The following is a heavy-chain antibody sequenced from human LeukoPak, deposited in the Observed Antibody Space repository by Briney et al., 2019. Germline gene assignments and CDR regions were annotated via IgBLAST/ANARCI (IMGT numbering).Heavy chain of an antibody. D-gene: IGHD1-26*01. CDR3: ARVKSGSYYRY. CDR1: GGSISSYY. J-gene: IGHJ4*02. V-gene: IGHV4-59*01. Sequence: SETLSLTCTVSGGSISSYYWSWIQQPPGKGLEWIGYIYYSGSTNYNPSLKSRVTISVDTSKNQFSLKLSSVTAADTAVYYCARVKSGSYYRYWGQGTLVTVSS. CDR2: IYYSGST.